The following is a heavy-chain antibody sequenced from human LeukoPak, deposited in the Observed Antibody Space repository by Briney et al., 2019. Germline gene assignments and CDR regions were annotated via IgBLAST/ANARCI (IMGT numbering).Heavy chain of an antibody. CDR1: GGSISSYY. Sequence: SETLSLTCTVSGGSISSYYWTWIRQPPGKGLEWIGYIYYSGSTNYNPSLKSRVTISVDTSKNQFSLKLTAVTAADTAVYYCARGVNSGYFDYCGQGTLVTVSS. J-gene: IGHJ4*02. D-gene: IGHD1-26*01. V-gene: IGHV4-59*01. CDR2: IYYSGST. CDR3: ARGVNSGYFDY.